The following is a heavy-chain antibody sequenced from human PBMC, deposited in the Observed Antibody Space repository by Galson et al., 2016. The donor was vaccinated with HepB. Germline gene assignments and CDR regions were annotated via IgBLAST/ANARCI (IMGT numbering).Heavy chain of an antibody. Sequence: SGYTFTYRYLHWVRQAPGQALEWMGWITPFNGNTHYAQRFQDRITITRDRSTNTGYMELSSLRSEDTAMYYCASTRDDIGGMDVWGQGTLVTVSS. CDR1: GYTFTYRY. CDR3: ASTRDDIGGMDV. CDR2: ITPFNGNT. V-gene: IGHV1-45*02. D-gene: IGHD3-9*01. J-gene: IGHJ4*02.